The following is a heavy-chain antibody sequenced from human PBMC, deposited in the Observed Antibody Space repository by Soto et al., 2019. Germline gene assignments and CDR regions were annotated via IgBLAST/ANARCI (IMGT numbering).Heavy chain of an antibody. Sequence: ASVKVSYKASGYTFTSYGISWVRQAPGQGLEWMGWISAYNGNTNYAQKLQGRVTMTTDTSTSTAYMELRSLGSDDTAVYYCARESSTSGAFDIWGQGTMVTVSS. CDR1: GYTFTSYG. D-gene: IGHD2-2*01. V-gene: IGHV1-18*01. CDR2: ISAYNGNT. J-gene: IGHJ3*02. CDR3: ARESSTSGAFDI.